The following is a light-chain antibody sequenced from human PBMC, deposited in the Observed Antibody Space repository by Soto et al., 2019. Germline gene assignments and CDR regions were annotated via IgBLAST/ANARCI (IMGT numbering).Light chain of an antibody. J-gene: IGKJ2*02. CDR1: QNIASY. V-gene: IGKV1-39*01. CDR2: AAS. Sequence: DIQMTQFPSSLSAPVGSRVAITCRASQNIASYLNWFQQKPGKAPKLLMYAASNLLSVVPSRFSSSRSGTDFTLTITSLQPEDFATYYFQQSHSTPRTFGPGTTLDI. CDR3: QQSHSTPRT.